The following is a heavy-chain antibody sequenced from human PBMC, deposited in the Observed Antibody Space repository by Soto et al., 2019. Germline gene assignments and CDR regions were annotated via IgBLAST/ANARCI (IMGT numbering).Heavy chain of an antibody. Sequence: QVQLVESGGGVVQPGRSLRLSCAASGFTFSSYGMHWVRQAPGKGLEWVVVISYDGSKKYYADSVKGRFTISRDNSKNTLYLKMNSLRAEDTAVYYCAKQNLGLGMDVWGQGTTVTVSS. CDR2: ISYDGSKK. CDR3: AKQNLGLGMDV. CDR1: GFTFSSYG. D-gene: IGHD7-27*01. V-gene: IGHV3-30*18. J-gene: IGHJ6*02.